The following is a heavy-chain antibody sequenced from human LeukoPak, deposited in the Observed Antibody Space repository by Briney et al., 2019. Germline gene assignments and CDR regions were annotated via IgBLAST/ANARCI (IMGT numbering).Heavy chain of an antibody. CDR1: GFTVSSNY. D-gene: IGHD3-22*01. J-gene: IGHJ4*02. Sequence: GGSLRLSCAASGFTVSSNYMSWVRQAPGRGLEWVSAISGSGGSTYYADSVKGRFTISRDNSKNTLYLQMNSLRAEDTAVYYCAKARILDYYDSSGYTAFDYWGQGTLVTVSS. V-gene: IGHV3-23*01. CDR2: ISGSGGST. CDR3: AKARILDYYDSSGYTAFDY.